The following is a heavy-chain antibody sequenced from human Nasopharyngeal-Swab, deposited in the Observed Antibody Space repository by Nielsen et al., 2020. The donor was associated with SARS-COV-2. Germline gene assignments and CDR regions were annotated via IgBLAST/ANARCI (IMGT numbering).Heavy chain of an antibody. D-gene: IGHD3-10*01. V-gene: IGHV3-74*01. J-gene: IGHJ4*02. CDR1: GFTFSSYW. CDR2: INSDGSST. Sequence: GESLKISCAASGFTFSSYWMHWVRQAPGKGLVWVSRINSDGSSTNYADSVKGRFTISRDNAKNTLYLQMNSLRAEDTAVYYCASFGFADWGQGTLVTVSS. CDR3: ASFGFAD.